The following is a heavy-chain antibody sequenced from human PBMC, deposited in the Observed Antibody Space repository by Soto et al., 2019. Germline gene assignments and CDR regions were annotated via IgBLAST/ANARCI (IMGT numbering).Heavy chain of an antibody. CDR2: FSYTGTT. J-gene: IGHJ6*02. D-gene: IGHD2-21*01. Sequence: QVQLQESGPGLVKPSETLSLTCSVSGDSISNYYWNWIRQPPGKGLEWIGYFSYTGTTNYNPSLXSXVXXAADTSKNQFFLQLTSVTAADTAVYYCGRHLFSDVWGQGTTVTVSS. CDR3: GRHLFSDV. CDR1: GDSISNYY. V-gene: IGHV4-59*08.